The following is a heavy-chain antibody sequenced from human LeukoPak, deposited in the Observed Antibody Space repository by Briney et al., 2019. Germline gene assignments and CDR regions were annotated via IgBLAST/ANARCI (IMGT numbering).Heavy chain of an antibody. CDR3: ARAAPSWYFDL. CDR2: IYHSGST. V-gene: IGHV4-4*02. Sequence: SETLSLTCAVSGGSISSSNWWSWVRQPPGKGLEWIGEIYHSGSTNYNPSLKSRVTISADRSKNQFSLKLSSVTAADTAVYYCARAAPSWYFDLWGRGTLVTVSS. CDR1: GGSISSSNW. J-gene: IGHJ2*01.